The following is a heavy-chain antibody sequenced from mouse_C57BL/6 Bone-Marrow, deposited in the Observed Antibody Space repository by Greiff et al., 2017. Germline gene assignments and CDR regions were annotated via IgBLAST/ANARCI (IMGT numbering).Heavy chain of an antibody. CDR3: AREGYDYDPKAWFAY. CDR1: GYTFTDYY. CDR2: INPYNGGT. Sequence: EVQGVESGPVLVKPGASVKMSCKASGYTFTDYYMNWVKQSHGKSLEWIGVINPYNGGTSYNQKFKGKATLTVDKSSSTAYMELNSLTSEDSAVYYCAREGYDYDPKAWFAYWGQGTLVTVSA. D-gene: IGHD2-4*01. J-gene: IGHJ3*01. V-gene: IGHV1-19*01.